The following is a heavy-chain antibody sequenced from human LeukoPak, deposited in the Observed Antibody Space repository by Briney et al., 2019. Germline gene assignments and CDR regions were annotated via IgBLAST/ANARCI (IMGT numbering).Heavy chain of an antibody. V-gene: IGHV3-7*04. J-gene: IGHJ4*02. CDR3: ARGLNSAIDF. CDR2: IRGDGSDK. Sequence: PGGSLRLSCAASGFTFSSYGIHWVRQAPGKGLEWVANIRGDGSDKVYVGSVRGRFTISRDNADNSLYLQMNSLSVDDTAVYYCARGLNSAIDFWGQGTLVTVSS. CDR1: GFTFSSYG.